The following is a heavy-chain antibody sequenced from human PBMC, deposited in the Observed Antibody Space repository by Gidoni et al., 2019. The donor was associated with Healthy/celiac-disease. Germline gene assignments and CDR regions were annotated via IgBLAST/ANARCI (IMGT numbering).Heavy chain of an antibody. CDR2: ISSSSSYT. V-gene: IGHV3-11*06. Sequence: QVQLVESGGGLVKPGGSLRLSCAASGFTFSDYYMSWIHQAPGKGLEWVSYISSSSSYTNYADSVKGRFTISRDNAKNSLYLQMNSLRAEDTAVYYCAADSWYRYYYYMDVWGKGTTVTVSS. D-gene: IGHD6-13*01. J-gene: IGHJ6*03. CDR3: AADSWYRYYYYMDV. CDR1: GFTFSDYY.